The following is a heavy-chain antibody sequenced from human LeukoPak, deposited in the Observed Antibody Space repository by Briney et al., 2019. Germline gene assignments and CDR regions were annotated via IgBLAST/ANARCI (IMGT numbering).Heavy chain of an antibody. CDR1: GESFSGYY. V-gene: IGHV4-34*01. J-gene: IGHJ6*03. Sequence: SETLSLTCAVYGESFSGYYWSWIRQPPEKGLEWIGEINHSGTTNYIPSLKSRVTISVDTSKNQFSLTLISVTAADTAVYYCARGGATNIRGYYYYMDVWGNGTTVTVSS. CDR2: INHSGTT. CDR3: ARGGATNIRGYYYYMDV. D-gene: IGHD1-26*01.